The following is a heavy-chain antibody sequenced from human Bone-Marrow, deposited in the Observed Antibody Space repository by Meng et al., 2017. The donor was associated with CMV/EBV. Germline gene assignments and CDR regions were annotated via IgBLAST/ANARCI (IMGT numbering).Heavy chain of an antibody. CDR2: IYYSGTT. D-gene: IGHD5-12*01. J-gene: IGHJ4*02. Sequence: GSLRLSCSVSGGSISSYYWSWIRQPPGKGLEWIGYIYYSGTTNYNPSLKSRVTISVDTSKNQFSLKLNSVTAADTAVYYCARDRDNGYERGGDYWGQGNLVTASS. CDR1: GGSISSYY. V-gene: IGHV4-59*01. CDR3: ARDRDNGYERGGDY.